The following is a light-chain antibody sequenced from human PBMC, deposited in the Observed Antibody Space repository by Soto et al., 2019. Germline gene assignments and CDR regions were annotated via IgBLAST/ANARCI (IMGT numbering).Light chain of an antibody. J-gene: IGLJ2*01. V-gene: IGLV2-14*01. CDR2: DVS. CDR3: SSYTSISTVV. CDR1: SSDVGGYNY. Sequence: QSALTQPASVSGSPGQSITISCTGTSSDVGGYNYVSWYQQHPGKAPKLMIYDVSNRPSGVSNRFSGSKSGNTASLTISVLQAEDEADYYCSSYTSISTVVFCGGTKLTVL.